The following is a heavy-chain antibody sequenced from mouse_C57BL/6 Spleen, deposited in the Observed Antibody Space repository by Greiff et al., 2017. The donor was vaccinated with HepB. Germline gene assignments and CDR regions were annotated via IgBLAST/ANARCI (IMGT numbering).Heavy chain of an antibody. V-gene: IGHV1-82*01. CDR2: IYPGDGDT. J-gene: IGHJ3*01. Sequence: QVQLKHSGPELVKPGASVKISCKASGYAFSSSWMNWVKQRPGKGLEWIGRIYPGDGDTNYNGKFKGKATLTADKSSSTAYMQLSSLTSEDAAVYFCARAGAFITTGETPAWFAYWGQGTLVTVSA. CDR3: ARAGAFITTGETPAWFAY. CDR1: GYAFSSSW. D-gene: IGHD1-1*01.